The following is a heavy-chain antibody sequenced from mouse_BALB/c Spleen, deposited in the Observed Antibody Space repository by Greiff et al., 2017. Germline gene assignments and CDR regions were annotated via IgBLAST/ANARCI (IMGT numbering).Heavy chain of an antibody. CDR3: ARDSLDYYSPFAY. V-gene: IGHV7-3*02. CDR1: GFTFTAYY. D-gene: IGHD2-12*01. Sequence: EVMLVESGGGLVQPGGSLRLSCATSGFTFTAYYMSWVRQPPGKALEWLGFIRNKANGYTTEYSASVKGRFTISRDNSQRILYLQMNTLRAEDSATYCCARDSLDYYSPFAYWGQGTLVTVSA. CDR2: IRNKANGYTT. J-gene: IGHJ3*01.